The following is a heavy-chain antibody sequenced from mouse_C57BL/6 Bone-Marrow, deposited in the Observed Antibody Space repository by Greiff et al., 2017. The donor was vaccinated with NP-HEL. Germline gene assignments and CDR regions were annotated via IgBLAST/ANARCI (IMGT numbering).Heavy chain of an antibody. CDR2: IWRGGST. J-gene: IGHJ1*03. D-gene: IGHD1-1*01. CDR3: AKNYYYGSRTRYFDV. Sequence: QVQLQQSGPGLVQPSQSLSITCTVSGFSLTSYGVHWVRQSPGQGLEWLGVIWRGGSTDYDAAFMSRLSLTKANSKSQVFFKMNSLQADDTAIYDGAKNYYYGSRTRYFDVWGTGTTVTVSS. V-gene: IGHV2-5*01. CDR1: GFSLTSYG.